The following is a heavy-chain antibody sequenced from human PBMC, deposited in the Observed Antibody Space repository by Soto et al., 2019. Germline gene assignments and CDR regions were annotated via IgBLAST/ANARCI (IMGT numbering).Heavy chain of an antibody. J-gene: IGHJ4*02. CDR2: IYYSGST. V-gene: IGHV4-31*02. Sequence: WSWIRQHPGKGLEWIGYIYYSGSTYYNPSLKSRVTISVDTSKKQFSLKPSYVTAADTDVYYCAIVGSSSPYFDDWGQGTLVTVSS. CDR3: AIVGSSSPYFDD. D-gene: IGHD6-13*01.